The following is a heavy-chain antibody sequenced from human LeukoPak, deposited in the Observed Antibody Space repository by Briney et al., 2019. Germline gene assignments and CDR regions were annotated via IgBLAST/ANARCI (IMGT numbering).Heavy chain of an antibody. J-gene: IGHJ3*02. V-gene: IGHV1-8*03. CDR3: ARGSFYYGSGTYAFDI. CDR1: GYTFTSYD. D-gene: IGHD3-10*01. CDR2: MNPNSGNT. Sequence: ASVKVSCKASGYTFTSYDINWVRQATGQGLEWMGWMNPNSGNTGYAQKFQGRVTITRNTSISTAYMELSSLRPEDTAVYYCARGSFYYGSGTYAFDIWGQGTMVTASS.